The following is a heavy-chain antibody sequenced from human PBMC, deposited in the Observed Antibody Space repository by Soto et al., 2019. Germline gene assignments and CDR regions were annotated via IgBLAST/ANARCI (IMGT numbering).Heavy chain of an antibody. D-gene: IGHD3-10*01. V-gene: IGHV4-59*08. Sequence: QVQLQESGPGLVKPSGTLSLTCTVSGGSISSDYWYWIRQPPGKGLERIGYIHSGNTTYSASLRRLVTISVDTSKNHFSLKWSSVTAADAAVYFGARHDGARSTDYWGQGTLVTVSS. J-gene: IGHJ4*02. CDR2: IHSGNT. CDR3: ARHDGARSTDY. CDR1: GGSISSDY.